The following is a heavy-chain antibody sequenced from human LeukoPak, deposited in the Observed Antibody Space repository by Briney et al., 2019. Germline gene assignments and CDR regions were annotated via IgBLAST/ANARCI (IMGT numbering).Heavy chain of an antibody. CDR1: GLTFSDYA. CDR2: ISGSGSGT. Sequence: GGSLRLSCAASGLTFSDYAMGWVRQAPGKGPEWVSVISGSGSGTDYGDSVKGRFTISRDNFRNTLSLQMSSLRAADTAIYYCAKLGTSDSRGYYFLFDYWGQGNLVTVSS. D-gene: IGHD3-22*01. CDR3: AKLGTSDSRGYYFLFDY. J-gene: IGHJ4*02. V-gene: IGHV3-23*01.